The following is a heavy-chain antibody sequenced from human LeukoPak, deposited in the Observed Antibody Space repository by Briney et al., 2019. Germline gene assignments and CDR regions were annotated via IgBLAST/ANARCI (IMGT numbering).Heavy chain of an antibody. CDR1: GGSFSGYY. CDR2: INHSGST. J-gene: IGHJ5*02. Sequence: SETLSLTCAIYGGSFSGYYWSWIRQPPGKGLEWIGEINHSGSTNYNPSLKSRVTISVDTSKNQSSLKLSSVTAADTAVYYCARAAWPYYDFWSGHNWFDPWGQGTLVTAS. D-gene: IGHD3-3*01. CDR3: ARAAWPYYDFWSGHNWFDP. V-gene: IGHV4-34*01.